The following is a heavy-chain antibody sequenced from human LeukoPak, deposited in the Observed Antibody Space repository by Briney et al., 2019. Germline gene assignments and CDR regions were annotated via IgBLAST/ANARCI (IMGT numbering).Heavy chain of an antibody. J-gene: IGHJ4*02. CDR2: IFHSGST. CDR1: GGSISSGGYY. V-gene: IGHV4-61*08. CDR3: ARSYGNFDY. Sequence: SQTLSLTCAVSGGSISSGGYYWSWIRQPPGKGLEWIGYIFHSGSTNYSPSLNSRVTISIDTSKNQFSLKLSSVTAADTAVYYCARSYGNFDYWGQGTLVTVSS. D-gene: IGHD1-14*01.